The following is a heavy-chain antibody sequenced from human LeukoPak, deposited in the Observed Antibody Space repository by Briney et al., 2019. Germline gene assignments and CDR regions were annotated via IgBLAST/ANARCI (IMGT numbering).Heavy chain of an antibody. CDR1: GYTFTAYY. J-gene: IGHJ6*02. V-gene: IGHV1-2*04. D-gene: IGHD1-26*01. CDR2: INPNSGDT. Sequence: GASVKVSCKASGYTFTAYYMHWVRLAPGQGLEWMGWINPNSGDTNYAQKFQGWVTMTRDTSISTAYMELSRLTSDDTAVYYCARDVREGYYYYGVDVWGQGTTVTVSS. CDR3: ARDVREGYYYYGVDV.